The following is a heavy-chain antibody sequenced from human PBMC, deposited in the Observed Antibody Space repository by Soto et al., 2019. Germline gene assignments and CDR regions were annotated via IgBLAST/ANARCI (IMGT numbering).Heavy chain of an antibody. CDR1: GGSISSYY. D-gene: IGHD3-3*01. J-gene: IGHJ6*03. Sequence: PSETLSLTCTVSGGSISSYYWSWIRQPPGKGLEWIGYIYYSGSTNYNPSLKSRVTISVDTSKNQFSLKLSSVTAADTAVYYCARGFWYYDFWSGYFPMDVWGKGTTVTVS. CDR3: ARGFWYYDFWSGYFPMDV. V-gene: IGHV4-59*01. CDR2: IYYSGST.